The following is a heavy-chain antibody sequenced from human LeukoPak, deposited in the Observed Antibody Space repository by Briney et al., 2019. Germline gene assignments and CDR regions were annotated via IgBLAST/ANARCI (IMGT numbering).Heavy chain of an antibody. CDR1: GFTFSSYS. Sequence: GGSLRLSCAASGFTFSSYSMNWVRQAPGKGLEWVSTISGTGGSTYYADSVKGRFTISRDNSKNMLYLQMNSLRAEDTAVYYCARGSAYSHWGQGTLVTVSS. D-gene: IGHD3-22*01. J-gene: IGHJ4*02. CDR2: ISGTGGST. CDR3: ARGSAYSH. V-gene: IGHV3-23*01.